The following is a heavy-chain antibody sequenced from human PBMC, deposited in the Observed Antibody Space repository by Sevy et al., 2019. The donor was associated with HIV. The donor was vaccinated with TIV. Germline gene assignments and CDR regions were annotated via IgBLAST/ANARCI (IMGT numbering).Heavy chain of an antibody. D-gene: IGHD5-18*01. V-gene: IGHV3-7*01. CDR2: MKQDGSEE. CDR1: GFSFSIYW. Sequence: GGSLRLSCAASGFSFSIYWMSWVRQAPGKGLECVATMKQDGSEEDYVDSVKGRFTISRDNAKNSLFLQMNSLSAEDTAVYYCVREGLGGYSYSLDYWGHGTLVTVSS. CDR3: VREGLGGYSYSLDY. J-gene: IGHJ4*01.